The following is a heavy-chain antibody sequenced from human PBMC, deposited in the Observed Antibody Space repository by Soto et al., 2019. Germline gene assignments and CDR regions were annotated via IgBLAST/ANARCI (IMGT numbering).Heavy chain of an antibody. CDR3: ARRLINNWNQGQAFDF. CDR1: GGSVSSGNYF. CDR2: IYYNGDT. D-gene: IGHD1-20*01. J-gene: IGHJ3*01. V-gene: IGHV4-39*01. Sequence: QLQLQESGPGLVKPAETLSLKCAVSGGSVSSGNYFWGWIRQPPGKGLEWIGNIYYNGDTYYSPSLKSRVPSPVATAQTHSSRSLTSVTAADRAFFYGARRLINNWNQGQAFDFWGKGKWVTFSS.